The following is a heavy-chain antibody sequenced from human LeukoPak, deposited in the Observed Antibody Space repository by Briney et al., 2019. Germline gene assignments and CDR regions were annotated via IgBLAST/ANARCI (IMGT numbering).Heavy chain of an antibody. CDR2: IYYSGST. Sequence: SETLSLTCIVSGGSISSSSYYWGWIRQPPGKGLEWIGNIYYSGSTYYNPSLKSRLSISVDTSKNQVSLKLSSVTAADTAVYYCARQRCSSTSCYAYDAFDIWGQGTMVTVSS. D-gene: IGHD2-2*01. V-gene: IGHV4-39*01. J-gene: IGHJ3*02. CDR1: GGSISSSSYY. CDR3: ARQRCSSTSCYAYDAFDI.